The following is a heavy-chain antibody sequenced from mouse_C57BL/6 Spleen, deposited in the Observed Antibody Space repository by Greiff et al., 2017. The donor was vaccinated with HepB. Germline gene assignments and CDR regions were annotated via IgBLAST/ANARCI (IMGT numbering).Heavy chain of an antibody. J-gene: IGHJ2*01. D-gene: IGHD2-2*01. CDR1: VYTFPSYC. V-gene: IGHV1-55*01. Sequence: LQQSGAELVKPWASVKMSCQASVYTFPSYCITGVKQRPGQGLEWIGDIYPGSGSTNYNEKFKSKATLTVDTSSSTAYMQLSSLTSEDSAVYYCARGSIYYGSDYWGQGTTLTVSS. CDR2: IYPGSGST. CDR3: ARGSIYYGSDY.